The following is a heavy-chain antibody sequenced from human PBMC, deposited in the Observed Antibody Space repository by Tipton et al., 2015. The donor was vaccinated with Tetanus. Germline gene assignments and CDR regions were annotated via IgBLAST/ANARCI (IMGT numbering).Heavy chain of an antibody. Sequence: TLSLTCTVSGASIGSISYYWSWIRQPPGKGLEWIGYTYYSGSTGYNPSLKSRVTISIDSSKSQFPLKLTSVTAADTAVYYCARDERYGDYAYWGQGALVTVSS. CDR2: TYYSGST. D-gene: IGHD4-17*01. J-gene: IGHJ4*02. V-gene: IGHV4-61*01. CDR1: GASIGSISYY. CDR3: ARDERYGDYAY.